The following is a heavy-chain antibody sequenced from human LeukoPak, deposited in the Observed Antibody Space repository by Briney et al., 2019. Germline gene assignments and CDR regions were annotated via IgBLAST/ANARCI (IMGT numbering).Heavy chain of an antibody. CDR3: ARGTATVDY. CDR2: ISNSGSIK. Sequence: GGSLRLSCAASGSTFSDYYMSWIRQAPGKGLEWVSDISNSGSIKNYADSVKGRFTISRDNAKNSLYLQMNSLRAEDTALYYCARGTATVDYWGQGTLVTV. CDR1: GSTFSDYY. D-gene: IGHD5-24*01. J-gene: IGHJ4*02. V-gene: IGHV3-11*01.